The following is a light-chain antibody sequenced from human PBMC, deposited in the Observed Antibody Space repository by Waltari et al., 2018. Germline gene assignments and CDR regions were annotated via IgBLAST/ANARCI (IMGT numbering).Light chain of an antibody. J-gene: IGLJ2*01. V-gene: IGLV3-21*04. CDR1: NVGSKR. Sequence: SHVLTQPPPVSVAPGQTARTTGGGPNVGSKRLLLYQKKPGQAPVVVSFSDGDRPSGIPARFGGSNSENTATLTINRVEAGDEADYYCQVWDTSGDHVVFGGGTKLTVL. CDR3: QVWDTSGDHVV. CDR2: SDG.